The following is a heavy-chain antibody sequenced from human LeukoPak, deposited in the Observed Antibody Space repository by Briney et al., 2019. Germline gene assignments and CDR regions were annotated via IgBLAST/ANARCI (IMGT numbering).Heavy chain of an antibody. V-gene: IGHV3-15*01. CDR1: GFIFSKAW. J-gene: IGHJ4*02. Sequence: GSLRLSCAASGFIFSKAWMAWVRQAPGKGLEWVGHIKPKTDDGTTDYAAPVKGRFTISRDGSKSTLYLQMNSLNTEDTAVYFCTSALNLVLGELLGYWGQGTLVTVSS. CDR3: TSALNLVLGELLGY. D-gene: IGHD3-16*01. CDR2: IKPKTDDGTT.